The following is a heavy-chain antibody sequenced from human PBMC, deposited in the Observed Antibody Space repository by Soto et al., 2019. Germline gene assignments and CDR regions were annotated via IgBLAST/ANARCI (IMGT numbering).Heavy chain of an antibody. J-gene: IGHJ3*02. Sequence: TGGSLRLSCAASGFTFSSYAMSWVRQAPGKGLEWVSAISGSGGSTYYADSVKGRFTISRDNSKNTLYLQMNSLRAEDTAVYYCAKFIAVAGTDSHDAFDIWGQGTMVTVS. V-gene: IGHV3-23*01. D-gene: IGHD6-19*01. CDR1: GFTFSSYA. CDR2: ISGSGGST. CDR3: AKFIAVAGTDSHDAFDI.